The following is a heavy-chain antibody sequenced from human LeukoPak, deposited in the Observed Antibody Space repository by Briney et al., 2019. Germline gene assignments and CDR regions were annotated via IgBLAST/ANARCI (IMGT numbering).Heavy chain of an antibody. CDR3: ARRVVSAKLRNLLYYYMDV. D-gene: IGHD2-15*01. CDR2: ISNNGKA. CDR1: GGSISSSS. V-gene: IGHV4-4*09. J-gene: IGHJ6*03. Sequence: SETLSLTCTVSGGSISSSSWSWMRQSPGKGLESIEYISNNGKAKYKSSFEGRVTMSVDTSKSQFSLNLSSVTAADTAVYYCARRVVSAKLRNLLYYYMDVWGKGTTVIVS.